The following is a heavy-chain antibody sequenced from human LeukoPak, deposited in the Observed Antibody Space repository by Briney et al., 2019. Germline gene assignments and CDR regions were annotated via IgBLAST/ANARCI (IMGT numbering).Heavy chain of an antibody. J-gene: IGHJ2*01. CDR1: GGSISSGNYY. V-gene: IGHV4-61*02. Sequence: PSETLSLTCTVSGGSISSGNYYWNWIRQPAGKGLEWIGLIYTSGSTYYNPSPKSRLTISLDTSKNQFSLKLGSVTAADTAVYYCAREFDLWGRGTLVTVSS. CDR2: IYTSGST. CDR3: AREFDL.